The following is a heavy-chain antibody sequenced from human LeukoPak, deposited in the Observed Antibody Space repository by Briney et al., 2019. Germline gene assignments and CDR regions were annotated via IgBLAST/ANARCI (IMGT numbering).Heavy chain of an antibody. CDR2: INHSGST. CDR3: ARALRSSYGSYKPYWYFDL. Sequence: PSETLSLTCAVYGGSFSGYYWSWIRQPPGKGLEWIGEINHSGSTNYNPSLKSRVTISVDTSKNQFSLKLSSVTAADTAVYYCARALRSSYGSYKPYWYFDLWGRGTLVTVSS. V-gene: IGHV4-34*01. J-gene: IGHJ2*01. D-gene: IGHD5-18*01. CDR1: GGSFSGYY.